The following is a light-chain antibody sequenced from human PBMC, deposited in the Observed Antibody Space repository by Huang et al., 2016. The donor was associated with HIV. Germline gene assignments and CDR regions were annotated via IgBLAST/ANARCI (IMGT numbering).Light chain of an antibody. V-gene: IGKV1-39*01. CDR2: GAS. Sequence: DIQLTQSPSSLSASVGDRVTITCRASQTITTYLNWYQQKPGKAPHRLIYGASTRASGIAARFSGGGAGTEFTLTISRLQSEDSAVYFCQQYITWPPLTFGGGTKVEIK. J-gene: IGKJ4*01. CDR3: QQYITWPPLT. CDR1: QTITTY.